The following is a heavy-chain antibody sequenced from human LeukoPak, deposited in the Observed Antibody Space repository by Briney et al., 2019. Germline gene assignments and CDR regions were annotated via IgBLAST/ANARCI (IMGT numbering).Heavy chain of an antibody. CDR3: ARVPVVGTFDY. CDR2: FNPDSGGT. J-gene: IGHJ4*02. CDR1: GYTFTGYY. Sequence: ASVKVSCKASGYTFTGYYMHWVRQAPGQGLEWMGWFNPDSGGTNYAQKFQGRVTMTRDTSISTAYMELSRLRSDDTAVYYCARVPVVGTFDYWGQGTLVTVSS. D-gene: IGHD6-13*01. V-gene: IGHV1-2*02.